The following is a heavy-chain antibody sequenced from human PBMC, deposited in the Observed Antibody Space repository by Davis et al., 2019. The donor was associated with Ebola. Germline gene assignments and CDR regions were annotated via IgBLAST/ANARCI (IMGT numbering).Heavy chain of an antibody. Sequence: GGSLRLSCAASGFTFSSYDMPWVRQAPGKGLEWVSAIGTAGDTYYPGSVKGRFTISRENAKNSLYLQMNSLRAEDTAVYYCARVLPVFGVVGNYYYGMDVWGQGTTVTVSS. J-gene: IGHJ6*02. V-gene: IGHV3-13*01. CDR1: GFTFSSYD. CDR2: IGTAGDT. CDR3: ARVLPVFGVVGNYYYGMDV. D-gene: IGHD3-3*01.